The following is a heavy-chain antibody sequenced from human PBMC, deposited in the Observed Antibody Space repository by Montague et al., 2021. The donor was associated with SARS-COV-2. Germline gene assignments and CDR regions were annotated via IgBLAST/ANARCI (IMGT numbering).Heavy chain of an antibody. Sequence: LRLSCAASGFTFSSYAMRWVRQAPGKGLEWIGSIYYSGSTYYNPSLKSRVAISVDTSKNQFSLKLSSVTAADTAVYYCARVGRQQLVRLSGMDVWGQGTTVTVSS. CDR2: IYYSGST. CDR1: GFTFSSYA. CDR3: ARVGRQQLVRLSGMDV. D-gene: IGHD6-13*01. V-gene: IGHV4-39*07. J-gene: IGHJ6*02.